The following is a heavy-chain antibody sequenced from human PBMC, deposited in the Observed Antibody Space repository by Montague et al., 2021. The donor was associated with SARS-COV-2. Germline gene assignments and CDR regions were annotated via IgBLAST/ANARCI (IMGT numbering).Heavy chain of an antibody. D-gene: IGHD3-22*01. J-gene: IGHJ4*02. CDR3: ARSISSSGAGDN. CDR1: GGSLNKHY. CDR2: IFYKGNT. V-gene: IGHV4-59*11. Sequence: SETLSLTCTVSGGSLNKHYWSWIRKAPGKELEWLGNIFYKGNTNYNVXRWGRVSMSLDTPQNQFSLGLTSRTAADTAVYYCARSISSSGAGDNWGQGILVTVS.